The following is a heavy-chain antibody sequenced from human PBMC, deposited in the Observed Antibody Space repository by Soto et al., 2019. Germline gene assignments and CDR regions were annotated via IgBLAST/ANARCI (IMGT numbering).Heavy chain of an antibody. J-gene: IGHJ6*02. Sequence: PGESLKISCKGSGYSFTSYWIGWVRQMPGKGLDWMGIIYPGDSDTRYSPSFQGQVTISADKSISTAYLQWSSLKASDTAMYYCARRGLAIAAAGYYYYGMDVWGQGTTVTVSS. CDR3: ARRGLAIAAAGYYYYGMDV. D-gene: IGHD6-13*01. CDR1: GYSFTSYW. V-gene: IGHV5-51*01. CDR2: IYPGDSDT.